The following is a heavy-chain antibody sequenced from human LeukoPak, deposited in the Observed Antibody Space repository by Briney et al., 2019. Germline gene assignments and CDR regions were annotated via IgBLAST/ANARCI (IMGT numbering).Heavy chain of an antibody. CDR3: ASDGSYDYVWGSYRHNWFDP. Sequence: EGSLRLSCAASGFTFSSYSMNWVRQAPGKGLEWVSSISSSSSYIYYADSVKGRFTISRDNAKNSLYLQMNSPRAEDTAVYYCASDGSYDYVWGSYRHNWFDPWGQGTLVTVSS. D-gene: IGHD3-16*02. CDR2: ISSSSSYI. J-gene: IGHJ5*02. CDR1: GFTFSSYS. V-gene: IGHV3-21*01.